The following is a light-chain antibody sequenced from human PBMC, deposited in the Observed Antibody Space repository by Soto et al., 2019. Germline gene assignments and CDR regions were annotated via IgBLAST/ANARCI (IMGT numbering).Light chain of an antibody. CDR2: INN. Sequence: QSVLSQPPSASGTPGQRVTISCSGSSSNIGSNTVSWYQQVPGTAPKLLIYINNQRPSGVPDRFSGSKSGTSASLAISGLQSEDEADYSWATWDHRLHGWVFGGGTKLTVL. V-gene: IGLV1-44*01. CDR1: SSNIGSNT. CDR3: ATWDHRLHGWV. J-gene: IGLJ3*02.